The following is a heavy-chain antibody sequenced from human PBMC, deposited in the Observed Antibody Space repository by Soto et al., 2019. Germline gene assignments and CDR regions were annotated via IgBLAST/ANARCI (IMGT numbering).Heavy chain of an antibody. J-gene: IGHJ4*02. D-gene: IGHD4-17*01. CDR2: INPHSGVT. Sequence: QVHLVQSGAEVKKPGASVKVSCKASGYTFTDHSLHWVRQAPGQGLEWMGWINPHSGVTVSAENFEGRVTLTRDTSITTAYMEMGWLRADDTAIYYGALEMSTVTYFHYWGQGTLLTVSS. CDR1: GYTFTDHS. CDR3: ALEMSTVTYFHY. V-gene: IGHV1-2*02.